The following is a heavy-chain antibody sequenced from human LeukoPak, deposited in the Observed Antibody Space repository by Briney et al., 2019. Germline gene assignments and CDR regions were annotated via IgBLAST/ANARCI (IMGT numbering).Heavy chain of an antibody. Sequence: SETLSLTCAVYGGSFSGYYWSWIRQPPGEGLEWIGEINHSGSTNYNPSLKSRVTISVDTSKNQFSLKLSSVTAADTAVYYCARGRKPYYDFWSGPPRYYYMDVWGKGTTVTVSS. CDR2: INHSGST. CDR1: GGSFSGYY. CDR3: ARGRKPYYDFWSGPPRYYYMDV. V-gene: IGHV4-34*01. D-gene: IGHD3-3*01. J-gene: IGHJ6*03.